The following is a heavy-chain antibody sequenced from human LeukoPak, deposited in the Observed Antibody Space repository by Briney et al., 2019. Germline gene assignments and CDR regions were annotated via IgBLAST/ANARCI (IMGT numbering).Heavy chain of an antibody. D-gene: IGHD1-7*01. CDR3: ARLITGTTAAFDI. CDR1: GGSISGYY. V-gene: IGHV4-4*07. J-gene: IGHJ3*02. Sequence: SETLSLTXSVSGGSISGYYRTWIRQPAGKGLEWIGRVYTSGSTHYNPSLKTRLTMSVDTSKNQFSLKLSSVTAADTAVYYCARLITGTTAAFDIWGQGTMVTVSS. CDR2: VYTSGST.